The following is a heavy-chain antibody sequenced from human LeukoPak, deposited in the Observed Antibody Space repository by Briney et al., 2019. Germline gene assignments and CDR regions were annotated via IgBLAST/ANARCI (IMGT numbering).Heavy chain of an antibody. CDR3: ARVLTPSGYYGYYYYYMDV. CDR2: IIPIFGTA. J-gene: IGHJ6*03. Sequence: SVKVSCKASGGTFSSYAISWVRQAPGQGLEWMGGIIPIFGTANYAQKFQGRDTITADESTSTAYMELSSLRSEDTAVYYCARVLTPSGYYGYYYYYMDVWGKGTTVTVSS. CDR1: GGTFSSYA. D-gene: IGHD3-22*01. V-gene: IGHV1-69*01.